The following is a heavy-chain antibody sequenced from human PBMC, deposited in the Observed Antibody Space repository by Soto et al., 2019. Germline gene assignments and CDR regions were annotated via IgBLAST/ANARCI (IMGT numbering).Heavy chain of an antibody. Sequence: SVKVSCKASGGTFSSYAISWVRQAPGQGLEWMGGIIPIFGTANYAQKLQGRVTITADKSTSTAYMELSSLRSEDTAVYYCARDQVDFWSGRSGVYYYYGMDVWGQGTTVTVSS. CDR2: IIPIFGTA. J-gene: IGHJ6*02. V-gene: IGHV1-69*06. CDR3: ARDQVDFWSGRSGVYYYYGMDV. CDR1: GGTFSSYA. D-gene: IGHD3-3*01.